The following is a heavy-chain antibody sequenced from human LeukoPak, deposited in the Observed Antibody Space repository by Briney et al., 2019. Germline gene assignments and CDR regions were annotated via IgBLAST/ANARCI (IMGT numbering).Heavy chain of an antibody. CDR3: ANHERWDYSSGWYQGGYFDY. CDR1: GGSISSYY. Sequence: SETLSLTCTVSGGSISSYYWSWIRQPAGKGLEWIGRIYTSGSTNYNPSLKSRVTMSVDTSKNQFSLKLSSVTAADTAVYYCANHERWDYSSGWYQGGYFDYWGQGTLVTVSS. D-gene: IGHD6-19*01. J-gene: IGHJ4*02. V-gene: IGHV4-4*07. CDR2: IYTSGST.